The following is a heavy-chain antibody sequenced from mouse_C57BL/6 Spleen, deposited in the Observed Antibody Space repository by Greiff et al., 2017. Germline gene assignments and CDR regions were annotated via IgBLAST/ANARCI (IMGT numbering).Heavy chain of an antibody. D-gene: IGHD1-1*01. Sequence: VKQSHGKSLEWIGDINPNNGGTSYNQKFKGKATLTVDKSSSTAYMELRSLTSEDSAVYYCAREGYYGSSYFAYWGQGTLVTVSA. J-gene: IGHJ3*01. CDR2: INPNNGGT. CDR3: AREGYYGSSYFAY. V-gene: IGHV1-26*01.